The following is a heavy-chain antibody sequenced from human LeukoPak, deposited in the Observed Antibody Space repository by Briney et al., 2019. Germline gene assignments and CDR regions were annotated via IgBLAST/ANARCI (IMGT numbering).Heavy chain of an antibody. J-gene: IGHJ3*02. CDR3: AREVVAYCGGDCYSDAFDI. Sequence: GGSLRLSYAASGFTFSSYSMNWVRQAPGKGLEWVSSISSSSSYIYYADSVKGRFTISRDNAKNSLYLQMNSLRAEDTAVYYCAREVVAYCGGDCYSDAFDIWGQGTMVTVSS. D-gene: IGHD2-21*02. CDR2: ISSSSSYI. V-gene: IGHV3-21*01. CDR1: GFTFSSYS.